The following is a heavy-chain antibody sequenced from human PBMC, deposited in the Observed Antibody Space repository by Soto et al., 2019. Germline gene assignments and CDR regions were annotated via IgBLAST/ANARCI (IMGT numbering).Heavy chain of an antibody. J-gene: IGHJ5*01. CDR3: ARGRYCLTGRCFPNWFDS. D-gene: IGHD2-15*01. Sequence: SETLSLICSVSGDSISTVDYFWAWIRQPPGQALEYIGYIYKSTTTYYNPSFEGRVAISLDTSKSQFSLTVTSVTAADTAVYFCARGRYCLTGRCFPNWFDSWGQGTLVTVSS. V-gene: IGHV4-30-4*01. CDR1: GDSISTVDYF. CDR2: IYKSTTT.